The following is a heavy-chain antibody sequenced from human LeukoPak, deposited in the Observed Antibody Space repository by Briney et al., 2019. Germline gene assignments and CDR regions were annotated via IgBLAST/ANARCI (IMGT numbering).Heavy chain of an antibody. J-gene: IGHJ6*02. V-gene: IGHV3-23*01. Sequence: PGGSLRLSCAVSGFTFSSYAMSWVRQAPGKGLEWVSAISGSGGSTYYADSVKGRFTISRDNSKNTLYLQMNSLRAEDTAVYYCAKDPMVRGVMVYYYYGMDVWGQGTTVTVSS. CDR3: AKDPMVRGVMVYYYYGMDV. CDR1: GFTFSSYA. D-gene: IGHD3-10*01. CDR2: ISGSGGST.